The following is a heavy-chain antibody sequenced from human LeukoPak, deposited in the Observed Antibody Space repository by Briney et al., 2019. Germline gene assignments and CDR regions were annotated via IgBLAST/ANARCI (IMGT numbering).Heavy chain of an antibody. Sequence: MSWXRXAPXKGLEWLANIKQDGSEKYYVDSVEGRFTISRDNAKNSLYLQMNSLRAEDTAVYYCARSYYGSGTSYGMDVWGQGTTVTVSS. D-gene: IGHD3-10*01. CDR2: IKQDGSEK. J-gene: IGHJ6*02. V-gene: IGHV3-7*01. CDR3: ARSYYGSGTSYGMDV.